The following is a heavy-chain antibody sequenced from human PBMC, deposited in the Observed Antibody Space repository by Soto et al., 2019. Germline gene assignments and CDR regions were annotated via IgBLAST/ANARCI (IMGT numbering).Heavy chain of an antibody. J-gene: IGHJ4*02. CDR2: VYHIGSA. CDR1: GGSVSSSY. D-gene: IGHD6-19*01. V-gene: IGHV4-59*02. CDR3: ARGAGRAEAGKFGC. Sequence: SETLSLTCNVSGGSVSSSYWSWIRLPPGKGLEWIGYVYHIGSAIYNPSLKSRVTISLDRSKNQFSLRLSSVTAEDTAVYYCARGAGRAEAGKFGCWGQGTLVTVSS.